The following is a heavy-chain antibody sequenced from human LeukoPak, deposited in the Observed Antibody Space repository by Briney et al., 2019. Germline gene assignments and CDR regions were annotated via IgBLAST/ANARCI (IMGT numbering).Heavy chain of an antibody. Sequence: SETLSLTCTVSGGSISSRGYYWGGIRQPPGKRLEVIGSIYYSGSTYYNPSLKSRVPISVATSKNQFSLKLSSVTAADTAVYYCVRPAPKNRPDASGSYWFDHWGQGTLVTVSS. J-gene: IGHJ5*02. CDR3: VRPAPKNRPDASGSYWFDH. CDR1: GGSISSRGYY. CDR2: IYYSGST. D-gene: IGHD3-22*01. V-gene: IGHV4-39*01.